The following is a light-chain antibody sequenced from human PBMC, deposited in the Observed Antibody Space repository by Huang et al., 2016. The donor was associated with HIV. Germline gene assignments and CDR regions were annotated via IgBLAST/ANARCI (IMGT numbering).Light chain of an antibody. J-gene: IGKJ4*01. CDR1: QSVSSNF. Sequence: EIVLTQSPGTLSLSPGERVTLSCRASQSVSSNFLAWYQQKPGQAPRVLIYGASTRAAGVPDRFSGSGSGTDFTLTISRLEPEDFAVYYCQQYGSSPLTFGGGTKVEIK. CDR3: QQYGSSPLT. CDR2: GAS. V-gene: IGKV3-20*01.